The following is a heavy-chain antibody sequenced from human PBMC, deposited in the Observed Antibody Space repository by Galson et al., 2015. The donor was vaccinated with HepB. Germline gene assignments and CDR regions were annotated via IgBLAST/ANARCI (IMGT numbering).Heavy chain of an antibody. Sequence: SLRLSCAASGFTFSSYGMHWVRQAPGKGLEWVAVISYDGSNKYYADSVKGRFTISRDNSKNTVFLQMNSLKGEDTAVYYCATAGRGGNYYDGMDVWGQGTTVTVSS. V-gene: IGHV3-30*03. CDR1: GFTFSSYG. J-gene: IGHJ6*02. D-gene: IGHD5-12*01. CDR3: ATAGRGGNYYDGMDV. CDR2: ISYDGSNK.